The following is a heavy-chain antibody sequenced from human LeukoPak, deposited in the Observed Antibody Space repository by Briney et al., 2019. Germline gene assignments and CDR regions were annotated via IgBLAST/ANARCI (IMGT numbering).Heavy chain of an antibody. J-gene: IGHJ4*02. D-gene: IGHD2-2*01. Sequence: TGGSLRLSCAASGFAFSSYGMHWVRQAPGKGLEWVAFIRYDGSNKYYADSVKGRFTISRDNSKNTLYLQMNSLRAEDTAVYYCAKGISARPNIVVVPAANYWGQGTLVTVSS. V-gene: IGHV3-30*02. CDR2: IRYDGSNK. CDR3: AKGISARPNIVVVPAANY. CDR1: GFAFSSYG.